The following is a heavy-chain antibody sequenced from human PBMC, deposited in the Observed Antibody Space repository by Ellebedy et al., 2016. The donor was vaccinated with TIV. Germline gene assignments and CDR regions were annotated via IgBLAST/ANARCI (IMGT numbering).Heavy chain of an antibody. D-gene: IGHD3-22*01. CDR3: AKGRGGGSDSSAPRYYFDY. CDR1: GFTFSSYA. J-gene: IGHJ4*02. CDR2: ISNTCSRT. V-gene: IGHV3-23*01. Sequence: PGGSLRLSCAASGFTFSSYAMSWVRQAPGKGLEWVSTISNTCSRTYYADSVEGRVIISRDNSKKTLYLQMNSLRAEDTAVYYCAKGRGGGSDSSAPRYYFDYWGLGTLVTVSS.